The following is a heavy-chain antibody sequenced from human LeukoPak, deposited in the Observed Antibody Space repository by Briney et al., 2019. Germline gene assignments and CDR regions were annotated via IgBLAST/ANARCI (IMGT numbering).Heavy chain of an antibody. CDR2: ISSSSSTI. V-gene: IGHV3-48*02. CDR1: GFTFSSYS. J-gene: IGHJ4*02. Sequence: GGSLRLSCAASGFTFSSYSMNWVRQAPGKGLEWVSYISSSSSTIYYADSVKGRFTISRDNAKNSLYLQMNSLRDEDTAVYYCARAATFDYYDSRAYYYDPCDYWGQGTLVTVSS. D-gene: IGHD3-22*01. CDR3: ARAATFDYYDSRAYYYDPCDY.